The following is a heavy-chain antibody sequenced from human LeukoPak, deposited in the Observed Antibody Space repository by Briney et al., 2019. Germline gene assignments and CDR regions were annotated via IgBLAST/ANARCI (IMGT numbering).Heavy chain of an antibody. CDR3: AKDRREDLAVAGGIDY. CDR2: ISGSGGIT. V-gene: IGHV3-23*01. Sequence: PGGSLRLSCAASGFTFSSYAMSCVRQAPGKGLEWISAISGSGGITYYADSVKGRFTISRDNSKNTLYLQMNSLRGEDTAVYYCAKDRREDLAVAGGIDYWGQGTLVTVSS. J-gene: IGHJ4*02. D-gene: IGHD6-19*01. CDR1: GFTFSSYA.